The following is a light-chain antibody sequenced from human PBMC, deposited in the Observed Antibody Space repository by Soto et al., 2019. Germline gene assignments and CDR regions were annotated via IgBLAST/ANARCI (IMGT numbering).Light chain of an antibody. J-gene: IGKJ1*01. CDR3: QQYNCYRT. Sequence: DIQMTQSPSTLSASVGDRVTITCRASQSISSWLAWYQQKPGKAPKLLIYKASTLESGVPSRFSSSGSGTEFTLTISSLQPDDFATYYCQQYNCYRTFGQGTKVEIK. CDR1: QSISSW. CDR2: KAS. V-gene: IGKV1-5*03.